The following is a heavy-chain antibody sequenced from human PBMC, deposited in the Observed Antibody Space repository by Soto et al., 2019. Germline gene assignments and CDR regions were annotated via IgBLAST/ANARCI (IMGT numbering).Heavy chain of an antibody. CDR1: GGSISRGGYY. J-gene: IGHJ4*02. V-gene: IGHV4-31*03. CDR2: IYYSGST. D-gene: IGHD2-2*01. Sequence: SQTLSLTCTVSGGSISRGGYYWSWFRQHPGKGLEWIGYIYYSGSTYYNPSLKSRVNISVDTSKNQFSLKLSSVTAADTAVYYCATTPVGXCSSTSCPRGAYYFDYWGQGTLVTVSS. CDR3: ATTPVGXCSSTSCPRGAYYFDY.